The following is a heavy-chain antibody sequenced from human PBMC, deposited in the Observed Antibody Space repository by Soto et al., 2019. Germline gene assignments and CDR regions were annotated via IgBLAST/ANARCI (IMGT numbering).Heavy chain of an antibody. CDR3: ARRAETNGWNGFGADKYYFDF. CDR1: GYTFTSYD. J-gene: IGHJ4*02. V-gene: IGHV1-8*01. Sequence: ASVKVSCKASGYTFTSYDIYWVRQATGQGLEWMGWMNPNTGDSSYAQKFQGRVTMTSDTSITTVHMELSSLRSEDTAVYYCARRAETNGWNGFGADKYYFDFWGQGTLVTVSS. CDR2: MNPNTGDS. D-gene: IGHD1-1*01.